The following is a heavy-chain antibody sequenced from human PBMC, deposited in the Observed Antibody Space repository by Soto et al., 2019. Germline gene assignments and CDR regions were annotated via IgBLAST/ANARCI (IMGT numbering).Heavy chain of an antibody. CDR2: MNPNSGNT. V-gene: IGHV1-8*01. CDR1: GYTFTSYY. CDR3: AREDVLRFLEWPRGFDP. D-gene: IGHD3-3*01. J-gene: IGHJ5*02. Sequence: ASVKVSCKASGYTFTSYYINWVRQATGQGLEWMGWMNPNSGNTGYAQKFQGRVTMTRNTSISTAYMELSSLKSEDTAVYYCAREDVLRFLEWPRGFDPWGQGTLVTVSS.